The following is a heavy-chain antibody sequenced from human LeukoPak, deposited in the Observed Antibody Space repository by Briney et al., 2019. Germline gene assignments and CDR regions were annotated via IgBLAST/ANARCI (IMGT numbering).Heavy chain of an antibody. CDR3: ANQFLDGN. D-gene: IGHD1-1*01. Sequence: GGSLRLSCAASGFIFSNYAMTWVRQAPGKGLEYVSKINAVDADTYYADSVKGRFTVSRDNSENTLYLQMNSLRAEDTAVYYCANQFLDGNWGPGDLVTASS. CDR2: INAVDADT. V-gene: IGHV3-23*01. J-gene: IGHJ4*02. CDR1: GFIFSNYA.